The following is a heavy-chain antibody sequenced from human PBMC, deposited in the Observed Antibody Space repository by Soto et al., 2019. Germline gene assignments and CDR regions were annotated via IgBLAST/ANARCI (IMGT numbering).Heavy chain of an antibody. CDR1: GGSISSFY. V-gene: IGHV4-59*08. CDR2: IYYSVST. J-gene: IGHJ3*02. Sequence: SETLSLTCTVSGGSISSFYWSWIRQPPGKGLEWIGYIYYSVSTNYNPTLKSRVTISVDTSKNQFSLKLSSVTAADTAVYYCARAENYDYVWGSYRPGAFDIWGQGTMVTVSS. D-gene: IGHD3-16*02. CDR3: ARAENYDYVWGSYRPGAFDI.